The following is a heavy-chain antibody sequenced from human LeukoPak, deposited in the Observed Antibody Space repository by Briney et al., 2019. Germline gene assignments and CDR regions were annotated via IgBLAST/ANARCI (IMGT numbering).Heavy chain of an antibody. J-gene: IGHJ4*02. CDR2: VELSGRT. Sequence: SETLSLTCGVSGGSISSTNWWTWVRQPPGEGLEWIGEVELSGRTNYNPSLESRVTISVDMSANHISLKLTSVTAADTAVYYCAREGGPYLPLDHSGQGTLVTVSS. V-gene: IGHV4-4*02. CDR3: AREGGPYLPLDH. CDR1: GGSISSTNW.